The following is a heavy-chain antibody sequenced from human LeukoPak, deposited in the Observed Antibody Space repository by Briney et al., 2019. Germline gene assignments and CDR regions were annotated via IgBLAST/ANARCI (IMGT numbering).Heavy chain of an antibody. D-gene: IGHD1-26*01. CDR2: INNDGTDT. CDR1: GFTFSNHW. J-gene: IGHJ4*02. V-gene: IGHV3-74*01. Sequence: GGSLRLSCAASGFTFSNHWMHWVRQAPGKGLVWVSRINNDGTDTVYADSVKGRFTFSRDNAKNTLHLQMNSLRVEDTAIYYCVRGQSGPAEWGQGTLVTVSS. CDR3: VRGQSGPAE.